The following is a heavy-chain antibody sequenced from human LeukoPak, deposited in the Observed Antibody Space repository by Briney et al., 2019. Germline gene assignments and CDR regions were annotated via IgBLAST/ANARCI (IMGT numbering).Heavy chain of an antibody. J-gene: IGHJ4*02. Sequence: PSETLSLTCTVSDGSLSSYYWSWIRQPAGKGLEWIGRIYTSGSTSYNPSLKSRVTMSVDTSKKQFSLKLSSVTAADTAVYYCARDTISGHFDYWGQGNLVTVSS. V-gene: IGHV4-4*07. D-gene: IGHD6-25*01. CDR1: DGSLSSYY. CDR2: IYTSGST. CDR3: ARDTISGHFDY.